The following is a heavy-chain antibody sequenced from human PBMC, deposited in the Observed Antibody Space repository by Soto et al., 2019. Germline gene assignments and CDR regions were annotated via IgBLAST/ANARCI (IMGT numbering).Heavy chain of an antibody. CDR2: IYYSGST. CDR1: GGSISSGGYY. J-gene: IGHJ4*02. V-gene: IGHV4-31*03. D-gene: IGHD3-22*01. CDR3: ASSYDSSGSQKNTFDY. Sequence: SETLSLTCTVSGGSISSGGYYWSWIRQHPGKGLEWIGYIYYSGSTYYNPSLKSRVTISVDTSKNQFSLKLSSVTAADTAVYYCASSYDSSGSQKNTFDYWGQGTLVTVSS.